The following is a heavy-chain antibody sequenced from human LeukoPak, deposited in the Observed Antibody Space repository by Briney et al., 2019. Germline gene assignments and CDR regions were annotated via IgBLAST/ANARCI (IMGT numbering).Heavy chain of an antibody. V-gene: IGHV4-59*01. J-gene: IGHJ3*02. CDR1: GGSISSYY. Sequence: PSETLSLTCTLSGGSISSYYWTWIRQSPGKGLEWIAFIYYNGRTRYNPSLQSRVTISHNTSKNRFSLQLRSATAAATAMYYFPRLLDYDNSGEPYSFDIWGQGTMVTVSS. D-gene: IGHD3-22*01. CDR2: IYYNGRT. CDR3: PRLLDYDNSGEPYSFDI.